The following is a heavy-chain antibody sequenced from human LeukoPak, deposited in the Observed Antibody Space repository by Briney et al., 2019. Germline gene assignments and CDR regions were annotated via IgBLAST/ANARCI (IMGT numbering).Heavy chain of an antibody. D-gene: IGHD6-19*01. CDR2: IYYSGST. CDR1: GGSISSYY. V-gene: IGHV4-59*01. Sequence: PSETLSLTCTVSGGSISSYYWSWIRQPPGKGLEWIGYIYYSGSTNHNPSLKSRVTISVDTSKNQFSLKLSSVTAADTAVYYCASTPRGAVAGTLGYWGQGTLVTVSS. CDR3: ASTPRGAVAGTLGY. J-gene: IGHJ4*02.